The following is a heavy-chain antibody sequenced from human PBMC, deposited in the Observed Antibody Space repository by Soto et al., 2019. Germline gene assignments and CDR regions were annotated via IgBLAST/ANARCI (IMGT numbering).Heavy chain of an antibody. CDR2: INPNSGGA. V-gene: IGHV1-2*02. CDR1: GYTFTAYH. Sequence: SVKVSFKTSGYTFTAYHIHWVRQAPGQGLEWMGWINPNSGGANYAQKFEGRVTMTRDTSISTVYMELSRLGSDDTALYYCARDYSGHGMDVWGQGTTVTVSS. D-gene: IGHD1-26*01. J-gene: IGHJ6*02. CDR3: ARDYSGHGMDV.